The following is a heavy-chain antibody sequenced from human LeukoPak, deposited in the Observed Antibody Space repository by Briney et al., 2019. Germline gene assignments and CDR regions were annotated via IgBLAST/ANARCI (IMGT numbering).Heavy chain of an antibody. CDR3: AKHRVADEYYFDF. D-gene: IGHD6-19*01. J-gene: IGHJ4*02. Sequence: GGSLRLSCAASGFTFSSSAMTWVRQAPGKGLEWISTISGGGGSTNYADSVKGRFTISGDNSKNTLYLQMNGLRGEDTAVYYCAKHRVADEYYFDFWGQGTLVTVSS. CDR2: ISGGGGST. CDR1: GFTFSSSA. V-gene: IGHV3-23*01.